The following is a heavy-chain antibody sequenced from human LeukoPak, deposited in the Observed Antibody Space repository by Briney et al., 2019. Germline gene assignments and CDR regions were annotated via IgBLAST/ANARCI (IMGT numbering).Heavy chain of an antibody. V-gene: IGHV3-21*01. CDR1: GFTFNDYA. CDR3: ARDPHNVAANWFDP. Sequence: GGSLRLSFAASGFTFNDYAMNWVRQAPGKGLEWVSSISDDGAYIYYADSVKGRFTISRDNANNSLYLQMNSLSPEDTAVYYCARDPHNVAANWFDPWGQGALVTVSS. CDR2: ISDDGAYI. D-gene: IGHD6-13*01. J-gene: IGHJ5*02.